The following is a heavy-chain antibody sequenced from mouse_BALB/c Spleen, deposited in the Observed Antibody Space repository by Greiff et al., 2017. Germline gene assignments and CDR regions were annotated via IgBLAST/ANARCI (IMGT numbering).Heavy chain of an antibody. J-gene: IGHJ3*01. V-gene: IGHV3-2*02. CDR2: ISYSGST. CDR1: GYSITSDYA. CDR3: ARSRPDYYGSSAWFAY. D-gene: IGHD1-1*01. Sequence: DVKLQESGPGLVKPSQSLSLTCTVTGYSITSDYAWNWIRQFPGNKLEWMGYISYSGSTSYNPSLKSRISITRDTSKNQFFLQLNSVTTEDTATYYCARSRPDYYGSSAWFAYWGQGTLVTVSA.